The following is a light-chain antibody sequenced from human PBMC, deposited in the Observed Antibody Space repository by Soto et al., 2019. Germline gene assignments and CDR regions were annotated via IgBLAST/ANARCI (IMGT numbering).Light chain of an antibody. CDR2: WAS. V-gene: IGKV4-1*01. CDR3: QQYYTTLS. CDR1: QSVLYNSDNKNY. J-gene: IGKJ4*01. Sequence: DIVMTQSPDSLAVSLGERATINCKSSQSVLYNSDNKNYLAWYQQKAGQPPKLLIYWASTRDSGVPDRFSGSGYGADFTLAINTLHAEYVAVYDCQQYYTTLSFGGGTKMEIK.